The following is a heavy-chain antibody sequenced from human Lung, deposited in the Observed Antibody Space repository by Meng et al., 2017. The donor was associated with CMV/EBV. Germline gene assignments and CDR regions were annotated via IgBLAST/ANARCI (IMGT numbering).Heavy chain of an antibody. CDR1: GFIFNNHA. D-gene: IGHD6-19*01. CDR2: ISGSTPDK. CDR3: ARGSVGYYGMDV. V-gene: IGHV3-21*01. J-gene: IGHJ6*01. Sequence: GGSLRLSCAASGFIFNNHAMNWVRQAPGKGLEWVSAISGSTPDKWYADSVRGRFTISRDNAKNSLYLEMSSLRAEDTAAYFCARGSVGYYGMDVWGQGTTVTFSS.